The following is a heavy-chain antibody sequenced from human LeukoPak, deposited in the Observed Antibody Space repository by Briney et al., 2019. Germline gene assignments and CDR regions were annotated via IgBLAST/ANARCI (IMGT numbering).Heavy chain of an antibody. CDR1: GYTFTGYY. D-gene: IGHD1-26*01. J-gene: IGHJ5*02. Sequence: ASVKVSCKASGYTFTGYYMHWVRQAPGQGLEWMGWINPNSGGTNYAQKFQGRVTMTRDTSISTAYMELSGLRSDDTAVYYCARGGSGSFFRVMFDPWGQGTLVTVSS. CDR2: INPNSGGT. CDR3: ARGGSGSFFRVMFDP. V-gene: IGHV1-2*02.